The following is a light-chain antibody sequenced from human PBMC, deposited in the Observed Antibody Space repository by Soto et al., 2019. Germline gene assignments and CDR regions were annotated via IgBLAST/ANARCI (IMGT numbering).Light chain of an antibody. CDR2: QHT. CDR3: QAWDSRVV. V-gene: IGLV3-1*01. Sequence: SYELTQPPSVSVSPGQTASIPCSGDKLGDKYACWYQQKPGQSPVLLIYQHTKRPSGIPERFSGSKSGNTATLTISGTQAMDEADYYCQAWDSRVVFGGGTKLTVL. J-gene: IGLJ2*01. CDR1: KLGDKY.